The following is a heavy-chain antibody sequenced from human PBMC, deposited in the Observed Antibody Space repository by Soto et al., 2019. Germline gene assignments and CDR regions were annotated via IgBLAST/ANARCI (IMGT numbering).Heavy chain of an antibody. J-gene: IGHJ5*02. CDR1: GGSVSSGSYY. D-gene: IGHD6-13*01. CDR2: IYYSGST. V-gene: IGHV4-61*01. CDR3: AREHIAAGGNWCYP. Sequence: QVQLQESGPGLVTPSETLSLTCTVSGGSVSSGSYYWSWIRQPPGKGLEWIGYIYYSGSTNYNPSLTRRDTISVDTSKHQFSLKLSSVTAADTAVYCCAREHIAAGGNWCYPWGQGTLVTVSS.